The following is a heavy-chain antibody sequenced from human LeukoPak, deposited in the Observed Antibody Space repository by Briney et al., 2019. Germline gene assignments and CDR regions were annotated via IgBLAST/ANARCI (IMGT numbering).Heavy chain of an antibody. Sequence: GGSLRLSCAASGFTFSSYATSWVRQAPGKGLEWVSGISGSGDSTNYADSVKGRFTISRDNSRNTLYLQMNSLRAEDTAVYYCAKHGTYYDFWSGQYYFDYWGQGTLVTVSS. D-gene: IGHD3-3*01. CDR3: AKHGTYYDFWSGQYYFDY. V-gene: IGHV3-23*01. CDR2: ISGSGDST. CDR1: GFTFSSYA. J-gene: IGHJ4*02.